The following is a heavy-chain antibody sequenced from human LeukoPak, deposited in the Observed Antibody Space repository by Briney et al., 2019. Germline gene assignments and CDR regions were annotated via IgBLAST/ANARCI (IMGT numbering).Heavy chain of an antibody. D-gene: IGHD3-16*01. CDR1: GYTFTSYY. J-gene: IGHJ3*02. V-gene: IGHV1-46*01. CDR3: ARDPLGFMRVRDAFDI. Sequence: RASVKVSCKASGYTFTSYYMHWVRQAPGQGLEWMGIINPSGGSTSYAQKFQGRVTMTRDMSTSTVYMELSSLRSEDTAVYYCARDPLGFMRVRDAFDIWGQGTMVTVSS. CDR2: INPSGGST.